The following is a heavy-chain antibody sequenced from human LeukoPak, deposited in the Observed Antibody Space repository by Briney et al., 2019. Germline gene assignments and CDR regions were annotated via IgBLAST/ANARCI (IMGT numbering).Heavy chain of an antibody. J-gene: IGHJ4*02. Sequence: SETLSLTCAAYGGSFSGYYWSWIRQPPGKGLEWIGEINHSGSTDYNPSLTSRVTISVDTSKNQCSLKLSSVTAADTAVYYCARVGPLQTLIPARPRGLDYFDYWGQGTLVTVSS. CDR2: INHSGST. CDR1: GGSFSGYY. CDR3: ARVGPLQTLIPARPRGLDYFDY. D-gene: IGHD6-6*01. V-gene: IGHV4-34*01.